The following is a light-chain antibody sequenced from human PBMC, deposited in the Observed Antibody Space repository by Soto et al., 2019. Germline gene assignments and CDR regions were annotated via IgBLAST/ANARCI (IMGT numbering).Light chain of an antibody. V-gene: IGKV3-11*01. CDR3: QQRNDWPRNS. CDR2: GAS. Sequence: DIVLTQSPDALSLSPGERATLSWWASQSIANYVAWYHQRPGQAPRLVIYGASNRATDIPARFSGSGSGTDFTLTISSVEAEDFGVYYCQQRNDWPRNSFGQGTRLEIK. CDR1: QSIANY. J-gene: IGKJ5*01.